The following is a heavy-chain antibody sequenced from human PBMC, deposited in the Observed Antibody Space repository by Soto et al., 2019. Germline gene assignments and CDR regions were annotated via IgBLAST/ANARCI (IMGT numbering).Heavy chain of an antibody. CDR1: GGTFSSYA. V-gene: IGHV1-69*13. Sequence: SVKVSCKASGGTFSSYAISWVRQAPGQGLEWMGGIIPIFGTANYAQKFQGRVTITADESTSTAYMELSSLRSEDTAVYYCARERGGVVVPAAIGLDPWGQGTLVTVSS. J-gene: IGHJ5*02. D-gene: IGHD2-2*01. CDR3: ARERGGVVVPAAIGLDP. CDR2: IIPIFGTA.